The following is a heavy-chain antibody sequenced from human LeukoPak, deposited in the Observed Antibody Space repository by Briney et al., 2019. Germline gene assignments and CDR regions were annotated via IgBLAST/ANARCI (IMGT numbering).Heavy chain of an antibody. Sequence: GSLRLSCAASGFTLNTFGMHWVRQAPGKGLEWVANIKQDGSEKYYVDSVKGRFTISRDNAKNSLYLQMNSLRAEDTAVYYCARDKILYYYDSSGGFDYWGQGTLVTVSS. CDR3: ARDKILYYYDSSGGFDY. CDR1: GFTLNTFG. CDR2: IKQDGSEK. D-gene: IGHD3-22*01. J-gene: IGHJ4*02. V-gene: IGHV3-7*01.